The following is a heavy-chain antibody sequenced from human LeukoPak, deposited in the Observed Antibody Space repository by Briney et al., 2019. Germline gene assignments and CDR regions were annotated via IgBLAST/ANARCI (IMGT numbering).Heavy chain of an antibody. V-gene: IGHV4-61*01. D-gene: IGHD6-19*01. J-gene: IGHJ4*02. Sequence: SETLSLTCIVSGGSISSTSYYWGWIRQPPGKGLEWIGYIYYSGSTNYNPSLKSRVTISVDTSKNQFSLKLSSVTAADTAVYYCARDISGQYSSGWIDYWGQGTLVTVSS. CDR1: GGSISSTSYY. CDR2: IYYSGST. CDR3: ARDISGQYSSGWIDY.